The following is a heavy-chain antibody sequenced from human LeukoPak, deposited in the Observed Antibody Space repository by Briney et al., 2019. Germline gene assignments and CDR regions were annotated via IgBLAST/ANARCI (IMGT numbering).Heavy chain of an antibody. CDR1: GFTFSSYS. V-gene: IGHV3-21*01. D-gene: IGHD3-3*01. J-gene: IGHJ4*02. CDR2: ISSSSSYI. CDR3: ARGGPSITIPEFDY. Sequence: GGSLRLSCAASGFTFSSYSMNWVRQAPGKGLEWVSSISSSSSYIYYADSVKGRFTISRDNAKNSLYLQMNSLRAEDTAVYYCARGGPSITIPEFDYWGQGTLVTVSS.